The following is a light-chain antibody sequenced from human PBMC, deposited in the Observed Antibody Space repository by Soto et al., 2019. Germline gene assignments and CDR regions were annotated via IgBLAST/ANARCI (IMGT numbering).Light chain of an antibody. Sequence: EIVLTQSPDTLSLSPGERATLSCRASQSVNSFYLAWYQQKPGQAPRLLINGASSRATGIPDRFSGSGSGTDFTLTITRLEPEDFAVYYCHQYGSSPGTFGQGTKLEIK. V-gene: IGKV3-20*01. CDR2: GAS. J-gene: IGKJ2*01. CDR1: QSVNSFY. CDR3: HQYGSSPGT.